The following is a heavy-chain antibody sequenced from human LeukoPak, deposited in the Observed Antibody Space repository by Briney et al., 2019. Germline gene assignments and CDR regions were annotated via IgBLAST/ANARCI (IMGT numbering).Heavy chain of an antibody. Sequence: PGGSLRLSCAASGFTFSSNAMSWVRQAPGKGLEWVSTVSGSGGSTYYADSVKGRFTISRDNSKNTLYLQMNSLRAEDTAVYYCARGEGAFDYWGQGTLVTVSS. D-gene: IGHD1-26*01. V-gene: IGHV3-23*01. CDR2: VSGSGGST. J-gene: IGHJ4*02. CDR3: ARGEGAFDY. CDR1: GFTFSSNA.